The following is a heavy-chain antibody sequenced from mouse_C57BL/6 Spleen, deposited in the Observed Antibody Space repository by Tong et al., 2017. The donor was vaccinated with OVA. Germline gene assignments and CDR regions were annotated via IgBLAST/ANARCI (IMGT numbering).Heavy chain of an antibody. CDR1: GFSLTSYG. D-gene: IGHD1-1*01. V-gene: IGHV2-9*01. J-gene: IGHJ3*01. CDR3: ARHDGSSWDWFAY. Sequence: VQLQESGPGLAAPSQSLSITRTVSGFSLTSYGVDWVRQSPGKGLEWLGVIWGGGSTNYNSALMSRLSISKDNSKSQVFLKMNSLQTDDTAMYYCARHDGSSWDWFAYWGQGTLVTVSA. CDR2: IWGGGST.